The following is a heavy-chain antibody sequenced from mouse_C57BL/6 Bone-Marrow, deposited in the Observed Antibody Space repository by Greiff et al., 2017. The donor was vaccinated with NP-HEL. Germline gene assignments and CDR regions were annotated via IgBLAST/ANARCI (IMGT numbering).Heavy chain of an antibody. J-gene: IGHJ3*01. CDR2: FHPYNDDI. CDR1: GYTFTTYP. D-gene: IGHD2-4*01. Sequence: QVQLQQSGAELVKPGASVKMSCKASGYTFTTYPIEWMKQNHGKRLEWIGNFHPYNDDIKYNEKFKGKATLTVEKSSSTVYLELSRLTSDDSAVYYCARGAEDYDVPFAYWGQGTLVTVSA. CDR3: ARGAEDYDVPFAY. V-gene: IGHV1-47*01.